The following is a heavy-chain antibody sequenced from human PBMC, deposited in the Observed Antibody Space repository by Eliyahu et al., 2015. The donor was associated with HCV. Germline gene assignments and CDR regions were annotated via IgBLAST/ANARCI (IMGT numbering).Heavy chain of an antibody. CDR3: AKHTVAGPDEFDY. CDR2: ISGSGGST. Sequence: EVQLLESGGGLVQPGGSLRLSCAASGFXFSSYAMSWVRQAPGKGLEWVSAISGSGGSTYYADSVKGRFTISRDNSKNTLYLQMNSLRAEDTAVYYCAKHTVAGPDEFDYWGQGTLVTVSS. D-gene: IGHD6-19*01. J-gene: IGHJ4*02. CDR1: GFXFSSYA. V-gene: IGHV3-23*01.